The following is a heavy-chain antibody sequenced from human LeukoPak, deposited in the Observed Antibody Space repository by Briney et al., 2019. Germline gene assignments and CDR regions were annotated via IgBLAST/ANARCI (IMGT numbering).Heavy chain of an antibody. D-gene: IGHD3-22*01. V-gene: IGHV3-7*04. CDR2: IKQDGSEK. CDR3: ARGVSKRSSGYFNFDY. Sequence: GGSLRLSCAASGFTFSSYWMSWVRQAPGKGLEWVANIKQDGSEKYYVDSVKGRFTISRDNAKNSLYLQMNGLRAEDTAVYYCARGVSKRSSGYFNFDYWGQGTLVTVSS. J-gene: IGHJ4*02. CDR1: GFTFSSYW.